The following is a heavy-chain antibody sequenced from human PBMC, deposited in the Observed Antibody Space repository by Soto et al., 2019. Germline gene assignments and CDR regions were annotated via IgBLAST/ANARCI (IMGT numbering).Heavy chain of an antibody. V-gene: IGHV3-33*01. CDR3: ARAKQQLAVGVSDY. CDR2: IWYDGSNK. D-gene: IGHD6-13*01. CDR1: GFTFSSYG. Sequence: GGSLRLSCAASGFTFSSYGMHWVRQAPGKGLEWVAVIWYDGSNKYYADSVKGRFTISRDNSKNTLYLQMNSLRAEDTAVYYCARAKQQLAVGVSDYWGQGTLVTVSS. J-gene: IGHJ4*02.